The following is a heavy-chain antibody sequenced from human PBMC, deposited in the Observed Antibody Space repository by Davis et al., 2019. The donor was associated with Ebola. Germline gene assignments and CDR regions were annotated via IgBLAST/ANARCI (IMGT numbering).Heavy chain of an antibody. V-gene: IGHV3-74*01. J-gene: IGHJ6*04. Sequence: PGGSLRLSCAPSGFTFTTYWMHWVRQSPGKGLVWVSRINSDGSTTTYADSVKGRFTISRDNAKNTLYLQMSSLRAEDTAVYYCARGPTTVTTPLDVWGKGTTVTVSS. CDR1: GFTFTTYW. CDR2: INSDGSTT. D-gene: IGHD4-17*01. CDR3: ARGPTTVTTPLDV.